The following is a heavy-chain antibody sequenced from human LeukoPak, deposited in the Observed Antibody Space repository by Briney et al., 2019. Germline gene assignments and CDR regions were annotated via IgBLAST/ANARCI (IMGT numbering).Heavy chain of an antibody. CDR2: IIPILGIA. V-gene: IGHV1-69*04. CDR3: ARDGDIVVVPAATNRNIYYYYYMDV. D-gene: IGHD2-2*01. J-gene: IGHJ6*03. CDR1: GGTFSSYA. Sequence: ASVKVSCKASGGTFSSYAISWVRQAPGQGLEWMGRIIPILGIANYAQKFQGRVTITADKSTSTAYMELSSLRSEDTAVYHCARDGDIVVVPAATNRNIYYYYYMDVWGKGTTVTVSS.